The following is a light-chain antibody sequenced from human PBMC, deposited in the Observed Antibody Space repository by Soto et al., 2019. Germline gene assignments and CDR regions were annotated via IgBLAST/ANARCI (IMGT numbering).Light chain of an antibody. Sequence: EIVLTQSPGTLPLSPGERATLSCRASLSVASNYLAWYQQKPGQAPRLLIYAASGRATGIPDRFSGSGSGTAFTLPISRLEPEDFAVSYCQQYGSAPWTFGQGTKVEIK. J-gene: IGKJ1*01. V-gene: IGKV3-20*01. CDR3: QQYGSAPWT. CDR1: LSVASNY. CDR2: AAS.